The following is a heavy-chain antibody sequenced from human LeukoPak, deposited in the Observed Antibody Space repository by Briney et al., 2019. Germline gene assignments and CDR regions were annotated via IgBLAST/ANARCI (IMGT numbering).Heavy chain of an antibody. CDR2: ISGSGGSS. J-gene: IGHJ6*01. V-gene: IGHV3-23*01. CDR1: GFTFSSYG. Sequence: TGGSLRLSCAASGFTFSSYGMSGLRQAPGKGLEWVSLISGSGGSSYYADSVKGRFTISRDNSKNTLYLQMNSLRAEDTAVYHCAIPLGYCSSGSCLNVWGQGTTVTVSS. D-gene: IGHD2-15*01. CDR3: AIPLGYCSSGSCLNV.